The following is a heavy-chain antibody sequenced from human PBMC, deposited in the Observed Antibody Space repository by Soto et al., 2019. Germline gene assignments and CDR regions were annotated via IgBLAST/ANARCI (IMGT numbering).Heavy chain of an antibody. D-gene: IGHD3-10*01. J-gene: IGHJ6*02. V-gene: IGHV1-69*01. CDR3: ARGRTVRGVRYYYGMDV. CDR1: GGTFSSYA. CDR2: IIPIFGTA. Sequence: SVKVSCKASGGTFSSYAISWVRQAPVQGLEWMGGIIPIFGTANYAQKFQGRVTITADESTSTAYMELSSLRSEDTAVYYCARGRTVRGVRYYYGMDVWGQGTTVTVSS.